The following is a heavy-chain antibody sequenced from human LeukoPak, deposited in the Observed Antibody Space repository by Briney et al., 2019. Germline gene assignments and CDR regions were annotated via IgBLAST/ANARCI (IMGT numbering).Heavy chain of an antibody. V-gene: IGHV3-23*01. CDR2: ISGSGGST. CDR3: AKGRYYGSGRQYYFDY. J-gene: IGHJ4*02. CDR1: GFTFSSYA. D-gene: IGHD3-10*01. Sequence: PGGSLRLSCAASGFTFSSYAMSWVRQAPGQGLGWVSAISGSGGSTYYADSVKGRFTISRDNSKNTLYLQMNSLRAEDTAVYYCAKGRYYGSGRQYYFDYWGQGTLVTVSS.